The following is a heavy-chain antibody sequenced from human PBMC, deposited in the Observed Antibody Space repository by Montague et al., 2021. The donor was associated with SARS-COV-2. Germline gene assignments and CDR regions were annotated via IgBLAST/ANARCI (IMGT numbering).Heavy chain of an antibody. Sequence: SLRLSCSASGFTFSSYGMHWVRQAPGKGLEWVAVIWCDGSNKYYADSVKGRFTISRDNSKNTLYLQMNSLRAEDTAVYYCAAQITMIDYAFDIWGQGTMVTVSS. CDR2: IWCDGSNK. D-gene: IGHD3-22*01. CDR3: AAQITMIDYAFDI. J-gene: IGHJ3*02. CDR1: GFTFSSYG. V-gene: IGHV3-33*01.